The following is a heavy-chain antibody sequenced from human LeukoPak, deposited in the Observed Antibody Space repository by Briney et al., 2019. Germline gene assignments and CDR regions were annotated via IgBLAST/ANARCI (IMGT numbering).Heavy chain of an antibody. J-gene: IGHJ6*03. V-gene: IGHV4-39*01. D-gene: IGHD1-26*01. Sequence: SETLSLTCTVSGGSIRSTSYYWGWIRQPPGKGLEWIGSIYHSGSAYYNPSLKSRVTISVDTSKNQFSLKLRSVTAADTAIYYCARRGPWSGGYYFMDVWGKGTTVTVSS. CDR1: GGSIRSTSYY. CDR2: IYHSGSA. CDR3: ARRGPWSGGYYFMDV.